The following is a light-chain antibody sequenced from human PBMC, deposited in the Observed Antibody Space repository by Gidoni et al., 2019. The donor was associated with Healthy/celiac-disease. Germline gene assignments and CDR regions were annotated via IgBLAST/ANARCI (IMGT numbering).Light chain of an antibody. V-gene: IGKV3-20*01. CDR2: GAS. Sequence: IVLMQSPGTLPSSPVARATLSCRASQSVSSSYLAWYQQKPGQAPRLLIYGASSRATGIPDRFSGSGSGTDFTLTISRLEPEDFAVYYCQQYGSSPRTFGQGTKVEIK. J-gene: IGKJ1*01. CDR1: QSVSSSY. CDR3: QQYGSSPRT.